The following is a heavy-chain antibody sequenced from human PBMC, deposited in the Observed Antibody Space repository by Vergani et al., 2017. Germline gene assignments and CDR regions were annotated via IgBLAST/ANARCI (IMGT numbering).Heavy chain of an antibody. CDR3: ARWDPIFGVVYH. CDR1: GFTFSSYG. V-gene: IGHV3-33*08. CDR2: IWYDGSNK. D-gene: IGHD3-3*01. J-gene: IGHJ5*02. Sequence: VQLVESGGGLVQPGRSLRLSCAASGFTFSSYGMHWVRQAPGKGLEWVAVIWYDGSNKYYADSVKGRFTISRDNAKNSLYLQMNSLRAEDTAVYYCARWDPIFGVVYHWGQGTLVTVSS.